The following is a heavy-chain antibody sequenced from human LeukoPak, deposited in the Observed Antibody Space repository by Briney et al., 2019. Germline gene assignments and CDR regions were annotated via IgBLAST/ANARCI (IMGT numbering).Heavy chain of an antibody. CDR2: ISGSGGST. CDR1: GFTFSSYA. V-gene: IGHV3-23*01. Sequence: GGSLRLSCAASGFTFSSYAMSWVRQAPGKGLEWVSAISGSGGSTYYADSVKGRFTISRDNSTNTLYLQMNSMRAEDTAVYYCAKDYGDYDYYSYGMDVWGQGTTVTVSS. D-gene: IGHD4-17*01. CDR3: AKDYGDYDYYSYGMDV. J-gene: IGHJ6*02.